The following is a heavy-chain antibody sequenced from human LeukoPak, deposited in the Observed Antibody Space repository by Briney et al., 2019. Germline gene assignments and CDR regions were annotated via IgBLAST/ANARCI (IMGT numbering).Heavy chain of an antibody. CDR2: IYYSGST. J-gene: IGHJ3*02. CDR3: AREFPGYAFGI. Sequence: SETLSLTCTVSGGSISNYYWSWIRQTPGKGLEWIGYIYYSGSTNYNPSLKSRVTISVDTSKNQFSLKLSSVTAADTAVYYCAREFPGYAFGIWGQGTMVTVSS. V-gene: IGHV4-59*01. CDR1: GGSISNYY.